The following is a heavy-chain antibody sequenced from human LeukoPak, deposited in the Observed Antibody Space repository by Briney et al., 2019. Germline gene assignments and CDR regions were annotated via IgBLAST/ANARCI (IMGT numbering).Heavy chain of an antibody. D-gene: IGHD4-17*01. V-gene: IGHV3-23*01. CDR2: ISGSGGST. J-gene: IGHJ4*02. CDR3: AKRVDDYGDYFDY. CDR1: GFHLSSYA. Sequence: GESLRHSCAASGFHLSSYAMSWVRQAPGKGLEWVSAISGSGGSTYYADSVKGRFTISRDNSKTTLYLQMNSLRAEDTAVYYCAKRVDDYGDYFDYWGQGTLVTVSS.